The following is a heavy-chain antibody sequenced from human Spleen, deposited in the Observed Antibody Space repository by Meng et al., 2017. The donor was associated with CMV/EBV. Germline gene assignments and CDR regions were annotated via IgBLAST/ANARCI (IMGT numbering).Heavy chain of an antibody. V-gene: IGHV4-59*01. CDR3: ARSNGTYSWNALHI. D-gene: IGHD1-26*01. J-gene: IGHJ3*02. CDR2: VYYTSST. CDR1: GGSISGSF. Sequence: ESLKISCTVSGGSISGSFWSWIRQPPGKGLEWIAYVYYTSSTNYNPSLESRVSISVDTSKNQVSLKLSSVTAADTAVYYCARSNGTYSWNALHIWGQGTMVTVSS.